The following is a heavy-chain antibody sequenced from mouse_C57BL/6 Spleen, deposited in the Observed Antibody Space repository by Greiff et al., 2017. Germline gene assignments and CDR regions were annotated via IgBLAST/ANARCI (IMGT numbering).Heavy chain of an antibody. J-gene: IGHJ3*01. CDR2: IDPSDSET. V-gene: IGHV1-52*01. D-gene: IGHD2-4*01. CDR3: ARAGDDYVSCAY. Sequence: VQLQQPGAELVRPGSSVKLSCKASGYTFTSYWMHWVKQRPIHGLEWIGNIDPSDSETHYNQKFKDKATLTVDKSSSTAYMQLSSLTSEDSAVYYCARAGDDYVSCAYWGQGTLVTVSA. CDR1: GYTFTSYW.